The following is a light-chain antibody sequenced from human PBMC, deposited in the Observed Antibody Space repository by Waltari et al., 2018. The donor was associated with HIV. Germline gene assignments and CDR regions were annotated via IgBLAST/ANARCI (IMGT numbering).Light chain of an antibody. Sequence: QSVLTQPPSASGTPGQRVTISCSGSSSNIGANTVNWYQRLPGTAPKLLIYSNNQRPSGVPARFSGSKSGTSASLAISGLQSDDEADYYCAAWDDSLNGGWMFGGGTKLTAL. CDR3: AAWDDSLNGGWM. V-gene: IGLV1-44*01. J-gene: IGLJ3*02. CDR2: SNN. CDR1: SSNIGANT.